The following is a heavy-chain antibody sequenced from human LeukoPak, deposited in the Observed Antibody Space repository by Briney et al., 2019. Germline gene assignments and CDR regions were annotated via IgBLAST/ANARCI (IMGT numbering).Heavy chain of an antibody. Sequence: PSQTLSLTCTASGGSISSGSYYWSWIRQPAGKGLEWIGRIYTSGSTNYNPSLKSRVTISVDTSKNQFSLKLSSVTAADTAVYYCAREMQLWLRDLGIPNWFDPWGQGTLVTVSS. CDR2: IYTSGST. D-gene: IGHD5-18*01. CDR3: AREMQLWLRDLGIPNWFDP. V-gene: IGHV4-61*02. J-gene: IGHJ5*02. CDR1: GGSISSGSYY.